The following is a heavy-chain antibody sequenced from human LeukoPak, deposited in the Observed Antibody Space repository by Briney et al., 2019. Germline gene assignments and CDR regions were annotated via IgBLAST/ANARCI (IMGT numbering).Heavy chain of an antibody. CDR2: ISYDGSNK. D-gene: IGHD6-19*01. V-gene: IGHV3-30-3*01. CDR3: ARDMAGGWYDVFDI. J-gene: IGHJ3*02. Sequence: GRSLRLSCAASGFTFSSYAMHWVRQAPGKGLEWVAVISYDGSNKYYADSVKGRFTISRDNSKNTLYLQMNSLRAEDTAVYYCARDMAGGWYDVFDIWAKGKMVTVSS. CDR1: GFTFSSYA.